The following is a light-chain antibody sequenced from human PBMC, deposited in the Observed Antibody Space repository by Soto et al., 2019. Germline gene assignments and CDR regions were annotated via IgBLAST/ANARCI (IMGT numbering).Light chain of an antibody. CDR1: TSDVGGYNY. CDR2: EVI. V-gene: IGLV2-8*01. J-gene: IGLJ1*01. CDR3: TSYVPSDNYV. Sequence: QSALTQPPSASGSPGQSVTISCTGTTSDVGGYNYVSWYQQHPGKAPKLMIYEVIKRPSGVPDRFSGSKSGNTASLTVSGLQAEVEADYYCTSYVPSDNYVFGTGTKVTVL.